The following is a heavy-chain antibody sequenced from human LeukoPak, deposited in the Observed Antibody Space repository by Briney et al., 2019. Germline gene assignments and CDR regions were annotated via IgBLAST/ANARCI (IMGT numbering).Heavy chain of an antibody. CDR1: GYTFTSYY. CDR3: ARDIPPQWLHPPYNWFDP. CDR2: INPSGGST. D-gene: IGHD5-24*01. J-gene: IGHJ5*02. V-gene: IGHV1-46*01. Sequence: ASVEVSCKASGYTFTSYYMHWVRQAPGQGLEWMGIINPSGGSTSYAQKFQGRVTMTRDTSTSTVYMELSSLRSEDTAVYYCARDIPPQWLHPPYNWFDPWGQGTLVTVSS.